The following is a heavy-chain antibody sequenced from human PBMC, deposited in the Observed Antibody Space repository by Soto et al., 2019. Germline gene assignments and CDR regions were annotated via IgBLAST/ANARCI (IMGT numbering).Heavy chain of an antibody. J-gene: IGHJ5*02. D-gene: IGHD6-13*01. CDR2: ISSSSSYT. Sequence: QVQLVESGGGLVKPGGSLRLSCEASGFTFSDYYMSWIGQAPGKGLEGVSYISSSSSYTNYADSVKGRFTISRDNAKNSLYLQMNSLRAEDTAVYYCARDLRIAAAGKGNWFDPWGQGTLVTVSS. CDR1: GFTFSDYY. CDR3: ARDLRIAAAGKGNWFDP. V-gene: IGHV3-11*06.